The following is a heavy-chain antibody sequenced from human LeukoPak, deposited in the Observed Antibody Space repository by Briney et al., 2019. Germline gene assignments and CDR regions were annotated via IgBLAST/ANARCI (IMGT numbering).Heavy chain of an antibody. CDR3: ARGPEGFDWLPRVDP. D-gene: IGHD3-9*01. J-gene: IGHJ5*02. V-gene: IGHV1-18*04. Sequence: ASVTVSCKASGYTFTSYGISWVRQAPGQGLEWMGWISAYNGNTNYAQKLQGRVTMTTDTSTSTAYMEMRSLRSDETAVYYCARGPEGFDWLPRVDPWGQGTLVTVSS. CDR1: GYTFTSYG. CDR2: ISAYNGNT.